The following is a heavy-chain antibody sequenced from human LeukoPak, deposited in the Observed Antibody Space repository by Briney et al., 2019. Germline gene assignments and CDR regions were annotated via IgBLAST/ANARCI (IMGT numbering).Heavy chain of an antibody. J-gene: IGHJ4*02. CDR2: IIPIFGTA. CDR3: ARAGDSGSYGSDY. CDR1: GGTFSGYA. D-gene: IGHD1-26*01. V-gene: IGHV1-69*13. Sequence: SVKVSCKASGGTFSGYAISWVRQAPGQGLEWMGGIIPIFGTANYAQKFQGRVTITADESTSTAYMELSSLRSEDTAVYYCARAGDSGSYGSDYWGQGTLVTVSS.